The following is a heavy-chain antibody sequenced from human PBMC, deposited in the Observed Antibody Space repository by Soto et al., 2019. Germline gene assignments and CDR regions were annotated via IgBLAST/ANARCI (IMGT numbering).Heavy chain of an antibody. V-gene: IGHV3-30-3*01. CDR2: ISYDGSNK. D-gene: IGHD4-17*01. J-gene: IGHJ4*02. Sequence: GGSLRLSCAASGFTFSSYAMHWVRQAPGKGLEWVAVISYDGSNKYYADSVKGRFTISRDNSKNTLYLQMNSLRAVDTAVYYCARDGGDYGDYVDYFDYWGQGTLVTVSS. CDR1: GFTFSSYA. CDR3: ARDGGDYGDYVDYFDY.